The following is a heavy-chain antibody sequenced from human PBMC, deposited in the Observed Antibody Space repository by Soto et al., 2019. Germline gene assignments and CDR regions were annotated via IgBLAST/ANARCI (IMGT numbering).Heavy chain of an antibody. Sequence: GGSLRLSCTASGFTFGDYAMSWVRQAPGKGLEWVGFIRSKAYGGTTEYAASVKGRFTISRDNAKNTLYLQMNSLRAEDTAVYYCATTPLKGGAGGYWGQGTLVTVSS. CDR3: ATTPLKGGAGGY. D-gene: IGHD3-16*01. V-gene: IGHV3-49*04. CDR2: IRSKAYGGTT. CDR1: GFTFGDYA. J-gene: IGHJ4*02.